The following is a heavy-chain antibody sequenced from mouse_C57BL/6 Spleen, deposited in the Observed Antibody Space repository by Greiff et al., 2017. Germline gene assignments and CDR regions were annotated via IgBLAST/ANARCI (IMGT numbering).Heavy chain of an antibody. V-gene: IGHV1-50*01. CDR2: IDPSDSYT. D-gene: IGHD2-3*01. CDR3: ARDDGYYLYYFDY. CDR1: GYTFTSSC. J-gene: IGHJ2*01. Sequence: VQLQQPGAELVKPGASVKLSCTASGYTFTSSCMQWVKQRPGQGLEWIGEIDPSDSYTNYTQKFKGKATLTVDTSSSTAYMQLSSLTSEDSAVYYCARDDGYYLYYFDYWGQGTTLTVSS.